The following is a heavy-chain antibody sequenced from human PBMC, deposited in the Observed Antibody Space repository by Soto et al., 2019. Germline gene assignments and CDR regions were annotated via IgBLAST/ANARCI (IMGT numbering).Heavy chain of an antibody. V-gene: IGHV3-23*01. Sequence: EVQLLESGGGLVQPGGSLRLSCAASGFTFSSHAMSWVRQAPGKGLEWVSAISGSGGNTYYADSVKGRFTISRDNSKNTLFLQMNSLRAEDTAMYYCANGHVTFHGYWGQGTLVTVSS. J-gene: IGHJ4*02. D-gene: IGHD2-21*01. CDR1: GFTFSSHA. CDR3: ANGHVTFHGY. CDR2: ISGSGGNT.